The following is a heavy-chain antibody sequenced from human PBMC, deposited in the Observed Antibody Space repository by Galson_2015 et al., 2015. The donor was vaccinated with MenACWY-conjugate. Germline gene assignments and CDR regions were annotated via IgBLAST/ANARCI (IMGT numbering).Heavy chain of an antibody. V-gene: IGHV4-34*01. Sequence: ETLSLTCAVYGGSFSGYYWTWIRQSPGKGLEWIGEINHSGSTNYNPSLKSRVTILVDTSKNHFSLKLSSVTAADTAVYYCARVPSVTARPCDYWGQGTLVTVSS. CDR2: INHSGST. D-gene: IGHD6-6*01. CDR3: ARVPSVTARPCDY. CDR1: GGSFSGYY. J-gene: IGHJ4*02.